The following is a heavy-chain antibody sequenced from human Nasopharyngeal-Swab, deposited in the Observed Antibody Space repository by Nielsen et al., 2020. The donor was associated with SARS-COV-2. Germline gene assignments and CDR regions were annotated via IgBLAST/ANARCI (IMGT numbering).Heavy chain of an antibody. J-gene: IGHJ4*02. Sequence: GESLKISCAASGFTFGSYWMNWVRLAPVNRLQWVATVQQDGGAIYHVDSLKGRFTISRDNAKNSLYLQMNSLRADDTAVYYCARENWGKLDYWGQGALVTVSS. CDR3: ARENWGKLDY. CDR2: VQQDGGAI. D-gene: IGHD7-27*01. CDR1: GFTFGSYW. V-gene: IGHV3-7*04.